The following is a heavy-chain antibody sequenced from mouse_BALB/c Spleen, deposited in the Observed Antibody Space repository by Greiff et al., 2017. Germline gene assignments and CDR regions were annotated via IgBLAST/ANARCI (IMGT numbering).Heavy chain of an antibody. D-gene: IGHD2-14*01. Sequence: DVKLVESGGGLVQPGGSLKLSCAASGFTFSSYTMSWVRQTPEKRLEWVAYISNGGGSTYYPDTVKGRFTISRDNAKNTLYLQMSCLKAEDTAMYYCARHYYRYDCFDVGGAGTTVTGSS. V-gene: IGHV5-12-2*01. J-gene: IGHJ1*01. CDR3: ARHYYRYDCFDV. CDR1: GFTFSSYT. CDR2: ISNGGGST.